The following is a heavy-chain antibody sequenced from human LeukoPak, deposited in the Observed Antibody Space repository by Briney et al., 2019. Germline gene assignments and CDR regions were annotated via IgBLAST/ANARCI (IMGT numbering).Heavy chain of an antibody. V-gene: IGHV3-30-3*01. CDR1: GFTFSSYA. CDR2: ISCDGNNK. Sequence: GGSLRLSCAASGFTFSSYAMYWVRQAPGKGLEWVAVISCDGNNKYYADSVKGRFTISRDNSENTLYLQMNSLRSNDTAMYYCARGRGIAAAFDYWGQGTLVTVSS. CDR3: ARGRGIAAAFDY. D-gene: IGHD6-13*01. J-gene: IGHJ4*02.